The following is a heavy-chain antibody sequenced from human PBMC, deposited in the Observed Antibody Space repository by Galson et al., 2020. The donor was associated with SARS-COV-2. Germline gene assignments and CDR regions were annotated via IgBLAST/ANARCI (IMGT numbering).Heavy chain of an antibody. CDR3: LAYSSTRRKD. J-gene: IGHJ4*02. V-gene: IGHV3-64D*06. CDR1: GFTFSDYA. D-gene: IGHD6-19*01. Sequence: GGSLRLSCSASGFTFSDYAMHWVRQAPGKGLEYVSAMSSDGGTSFYADSLNGRSAMSRDNSKNTFYLQMTGLRIEATALYYCLAYSSTRRKDWGQGTMVTVSS. CDR2: MSSDGGTS.